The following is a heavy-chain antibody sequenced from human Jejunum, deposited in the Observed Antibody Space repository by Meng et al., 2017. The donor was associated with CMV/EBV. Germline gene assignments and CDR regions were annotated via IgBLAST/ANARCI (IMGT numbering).Heavy chain of an antibody. J-gene: IGHJ5*02. CDR3: AKDKGCRDTTCQNWLDP. Sequence: GAIGGHYWTRLRQPPGKGLGWIGYIYYSRSTTYNPALKSRVTISIDRSKNQFSLKLTSVTAADTAVYYCAKDKGCRDTTCQNWLDPWGQGTLVTVSS. V-gene: IGHV4-59*11. CDR2: IYYSRST. CDR1: GAIGGHY. D-gene: IGHD2-15*01.